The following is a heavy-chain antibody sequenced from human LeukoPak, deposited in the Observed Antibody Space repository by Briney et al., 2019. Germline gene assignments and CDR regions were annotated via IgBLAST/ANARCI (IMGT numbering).Heavy chain of an antibody. CDR2: IVPNSGGT. CDR1: GYTFTAHY. Sequence: ASVKVSCRPSGYTFTAHYIHWVRQAPGQGLKWMGWIVPNSGGTNYAQKFLGSVTMTGDTSIKTAFMELSRLRSDDTAIYYCAMGRGTTMVRGVITNYFDLWGRGSLVTVSS. D-gene: IGHD3-10*01. CDR3: AMGRGTTMVRGVITNYFDL. V-gene: IGHV1-2*02. J-gene: IGHJ2*01.